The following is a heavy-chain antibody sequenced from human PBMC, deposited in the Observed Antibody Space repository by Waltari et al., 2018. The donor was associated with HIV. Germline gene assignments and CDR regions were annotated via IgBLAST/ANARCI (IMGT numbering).Heavy chain of an antibody. CDR3: AARKGYCSGGGCYSWDY. CDR2: IIPIFDTT. Sequence: QVQLVQSGAELKKPGSSVKVYCKTSGGTFNNYAISWVRQAPGQGLEWMGGIIPIFDTTNYAQKFQGRVTITADKSTSTAYMELRSLRSADTALYYCAARKGYCSGGGCYSWDYWGQGTLVTVSS. CDR1: GGTFNNYA. J-gene: IGHJ4*02. V-gene: IGHV1-69*06. D-gene: IGHD2-15*01.